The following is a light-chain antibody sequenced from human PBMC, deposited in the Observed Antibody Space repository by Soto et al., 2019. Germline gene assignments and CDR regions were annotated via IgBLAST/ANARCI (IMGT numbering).Light chain of an antibody. J-gene: IGLJ3*02. Sequence: QSALTQPASVSGSPGQSITISCTGTSSVIGSYNYVSWYQQHPGKAPKLMIYEVSYRPSGISNRFSGSKSGNTASLTISGLQAEDEADYYCISYTTTTSWVFGGGTKLTV. CDR2: EVS. CDR1: SSVIGSYNY. V-gene: IGLV2-14*01. CDR3: ISYTTTTSWV.